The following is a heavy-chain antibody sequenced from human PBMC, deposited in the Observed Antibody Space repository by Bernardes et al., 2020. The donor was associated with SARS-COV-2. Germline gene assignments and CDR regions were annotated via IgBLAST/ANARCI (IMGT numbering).Heavy chain of an antibody. V-gene: IGHV3-23*01. J-gene: IGHJ4*02. D-gene: IGHD1-26*01. CDR3: AKGGPLALWEEGYFAY. CDR2: ISGSGGRT. CDR1: GFTFSSHA. Sequence: GSLRLSCAASGFTFSSHAMSWVRQAPGKGLEWVSVISGSGGRTYYADSVKGRFTISRDNSKNTLYLQMDSLRAEDTAVYYCAKGGPLALWEEGYFAYWGQGTLVTVSP.